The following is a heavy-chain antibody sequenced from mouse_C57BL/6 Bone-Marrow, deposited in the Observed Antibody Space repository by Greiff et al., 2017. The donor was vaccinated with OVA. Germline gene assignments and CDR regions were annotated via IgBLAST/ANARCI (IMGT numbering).Heavy chain of an antibody. Sequence: EVKLMESGAELVRPGASVKLSCTASGFNIKDDYMHWVKQRPEQGLEWIGWIDPENGDTEYASKFQGKATITADTSSNTAYLQLSSLTSEDTAVYYCTGDYDGYAMDYWGQGTSVTVSS. J-gene: IGHJ4*01. D-gene: IGHD2-4*01. CDR3: TGDYDGYAMDY. V-gene: IGHV14-4*01. CDR1: GFNIKDDY. CDR2: IDPENGDT.